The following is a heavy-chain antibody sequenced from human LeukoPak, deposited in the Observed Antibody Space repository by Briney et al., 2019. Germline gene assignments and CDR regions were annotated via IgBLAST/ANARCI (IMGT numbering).Heavy chain of an antibody. J-gene: IGHJ4*02. Sequence: PSQTLSLTCTVSGGSISSGGYYWSWIRQHPGKGLEWIGYIYHSGSTYYNPSLKSRVTISVDTSKNQFSLKLSSVTAADTAVYYCARGCLAARQYYFDYWGQGTLVTVSS. V-gene: IGHV4-31*03. CDR3: ARGCLAARQYYFDY. CDR1: GGSISSGGYY. D-gene: IGHD6-6*01. CDR2: IYHSGST.